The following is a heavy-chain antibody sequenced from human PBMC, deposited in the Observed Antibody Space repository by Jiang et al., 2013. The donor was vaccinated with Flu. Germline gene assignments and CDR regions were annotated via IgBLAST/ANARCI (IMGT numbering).Heavy chain of an antibody. D-gene: IGHD6-6*01. Sequence: PGLVKPSETLSLTCTVSGGSISSSSYYWAWIRQPPGKGLEWIGSIYYSGTTYYNPSLKSRVTIYVDGSKNQFSLKLSSVTAADTAVYYCARPESGVRQLALGYAFDIWGQGTMVSVSS. CDR1: GGSISSSSYY. CDR2: IYYSGTT. J-gene: IGHJ3*02. CDR3: ARPESGVRQLALGYAFDI. V-gene: IGHV4-39*01.